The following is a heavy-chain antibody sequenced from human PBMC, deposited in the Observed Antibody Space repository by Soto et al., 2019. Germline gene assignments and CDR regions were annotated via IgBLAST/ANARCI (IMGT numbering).Heavy chain of an antibody. V-gene: IGHV4-59*04. CDR2: IYYGGST. CDR1: GGSISSYY. D-gene: IGHD3-22*01. J-gene: IGHJ4*02. CDR3: ARVRREYDNSGPVDY. Sequence: SETLSLTYTVSGGSISSYYWSWIRQSPGKGLEWIGYIYYGGSTYYNPSLQSRVTMSVDRSRNQFSLKLNSVTAADTAVYYCARVRREYDNSGPVDYWGQGTLVTVSS.